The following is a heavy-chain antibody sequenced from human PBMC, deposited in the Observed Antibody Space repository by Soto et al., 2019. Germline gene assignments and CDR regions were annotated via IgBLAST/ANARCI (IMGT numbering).Heavy chain of an antibody. Sequence: QVQLVQSGAEVKKPGSSVKVSCKASGGTFSSYAISWVRQAPGQGLEWMGGIIPIFGTANYAQKFQGRVTITADEATSTAYMGLSRLEFEDTAGYYCAARGGYCSGGSCYRLDYWGQGTLVTVSS. J-gene: IGHJ4*02. CDR1: GGTFSSYA. V-gene: IGHV1-69*01. CDR2: IIPIFGTA. D-gene: IGHD2-15*01. CDR3: AARGGYCSGGSCYRLDY.